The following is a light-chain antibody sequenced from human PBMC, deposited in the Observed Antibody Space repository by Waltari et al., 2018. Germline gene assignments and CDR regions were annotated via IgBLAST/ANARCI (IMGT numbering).Light chain of an antibody. V-gene: IGKV3-11*01. CDR2: DAS. CDR1: QSVSSS. J-gene: IGKJ4*01. Sequence: EIVLTQSPATLSLSSGDRATISCRASQSVSSSLAWYQQRPGQAPRLLIYDASNRATGIPAGFSGSGSGTDFSLTISSLEPEDFAVYYCQQRSSWPLTFGGGTKVEVK. CDR3: QQRSSWPLT.